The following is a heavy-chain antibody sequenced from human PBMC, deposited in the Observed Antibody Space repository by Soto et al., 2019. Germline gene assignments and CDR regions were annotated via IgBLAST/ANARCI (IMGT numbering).Heavy chain of an antibody. J-gene: IGHJ6*02. V-gene: IGHV4-34*01. CDR3: ARETTITKYGMDV. CDR2: INHSGST. Sequence: SETLSLTCAVYGGSFSGYYWSWIRQPPGKGLEWIGEINHSGSTNYNPSFKSRVTISVDTSKNQFSLKLSSVTAADTAVYYCARETTITKYGMDVWGQGTTVTVSS. D-gene: IGHD5-12*01. CDR1: GGSFSGYY.